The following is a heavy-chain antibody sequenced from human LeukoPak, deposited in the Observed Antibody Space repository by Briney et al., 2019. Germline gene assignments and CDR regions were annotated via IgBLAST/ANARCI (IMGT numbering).Heavy chain of an antibody. CDR2: IYPGDSDT. CDR3: ARRVEMAHRDAFDI. J-gene: IGHJ3*02. Sequence: GESLKISCKGSGYNFTSYCVGWVRQMPGKGLEWMGIIYPGDSDTRYSPSFQGQVTISADKSISTAYLQWSSLKASDTAMYYCARRVEMAHRDAFDIWGQGTMVTVSS. D-gene: IGHD5-24*01. CDR1: GYNFTSYC. V-gene: IGHV5-51*01.